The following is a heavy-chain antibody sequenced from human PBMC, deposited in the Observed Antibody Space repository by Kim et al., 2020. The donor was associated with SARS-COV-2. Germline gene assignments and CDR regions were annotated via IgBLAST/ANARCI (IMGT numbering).Heavy chain of an antibody. V-gene: IGHV3-74*01. CDR3: ARGDRIGYFLDY. CDR2: IYTDGTRT. D-gene: IGHD5-12*01. J-gene: IGHJ4*02. Sequence: GGSLRLSCAASGFTFSSYWMHWVRQAPGKGLVWVSRIYTDGTRTAYADSVTGRFTISRDNAKNALYLQINSLRAEDTAVYYCARGDRIGYFLDYWGQGPLVTVSS. CDR1: GFTFSSYW.